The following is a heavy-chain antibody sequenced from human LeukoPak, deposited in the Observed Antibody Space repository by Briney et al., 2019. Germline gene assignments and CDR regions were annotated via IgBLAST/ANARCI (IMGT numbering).Heavy chain of an antibody. CDR1: GFTFNNYG. CDR2: IWYDGTNK. D-gene: IGHD3-10*01. V-gene: IGHV3-33*01. Sequence: PGGSLRLSCAASGFTFNNYGMHWVRQAPGXGLEWVALIWYDGTNKYYGDSVKGRFTISRDNSKNTLYLQMNSLRAEDTAVYYCARGRFGELSVATFDIWGQGTMVTVSS. CDR3: ARGRFGELSVATFDI. J-gene: IGHJ3*02.